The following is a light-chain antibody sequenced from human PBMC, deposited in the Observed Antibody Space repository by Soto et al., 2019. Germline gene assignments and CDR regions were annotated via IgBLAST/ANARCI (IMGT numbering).Light chain of an antibody. J-gene: IGLJ1*01. CDR2: EDN. CDR3: CSYSRISPYV. Sequence: QSVLTQPASVSGSPGQSITISCTGTSSVVGSYNLVSWYQQHPGKAPKLMIYEDNKRPSGVSNRFSVSKSGYTASLTISGLQAEDEADYYCCSYSRISPYVFGSGSVVTV. CDR1: SSVVGSYNL. V-gene: IGLV2-23*01.